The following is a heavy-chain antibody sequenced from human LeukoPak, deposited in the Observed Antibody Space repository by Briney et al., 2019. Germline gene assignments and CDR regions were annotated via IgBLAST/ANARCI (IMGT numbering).Heavy chain of an antibody. J-gene: IGHJ5*02. D-gene: IGHD3-10*01. CDR2: INHSGST. V-gene: IGHV4-34*01. Sequence: NPSETLSLTCAVYGGSFSGYYWSWIRQPPGKGLEWIGEINHSGSTNYNPSLKSRVTISVDTSKNQFSLKSSSVTAADTAVYYCARAHYYGSGSNWFDPWGQGTLVTVSS. CDR3: ARAHYYGSGSNWFDP. CDR1: GGSFSGYY.